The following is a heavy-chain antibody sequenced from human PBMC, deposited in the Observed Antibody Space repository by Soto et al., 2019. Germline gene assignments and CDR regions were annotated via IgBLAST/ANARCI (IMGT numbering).Heavy chain of an antibody. V-gene: IGHV4-31*03. CDR2: IYYSGNT. Sequence: PSETLSLTCTVSGGSISSGGYYWSWIRQHPGKGLEWIGYIYYSGNTYYNPSLKSRVTISVDTSKNQFSLKLTSLTAADTAVYYCSRGHYDFWSGYFATIDYWGQGTLVTVSS. J-gene: IGHJ4*02. D-gene: IGHD3-3*01. CDR1: GGSISSGGYY. CDR3: SRGHYDFWSGYFATIDY.